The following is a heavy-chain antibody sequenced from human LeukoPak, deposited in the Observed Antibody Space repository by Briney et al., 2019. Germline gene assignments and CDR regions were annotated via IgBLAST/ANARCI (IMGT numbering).Heavy chain of an antibody. CDR1: GGSISSYY. Sequence: SETLSLTCTVSGGSISSYYWSWIRQPPGKGLEWIGYIYYSGSTNYNPSLKSRVTISVDTSKNQFSLKLSSVTAADTAVYYCARSPRGTLYYYYYYMDVWGKGTTVTVSS. CDR2: IYYSGST. D-gene: IGHD1-1*01. CDR3: ARSPRGTLYYYYYYMDV. J-gene: IGHJ6*03. V-gene: IGHV4-59*01.